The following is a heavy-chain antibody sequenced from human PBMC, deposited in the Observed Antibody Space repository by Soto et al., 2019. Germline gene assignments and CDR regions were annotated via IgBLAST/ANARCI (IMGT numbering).Heavy chain of an antibody. CDR3: AKEYEYSSGWERIDY. D-gene: IGHD6-19*01. V-gene: IGHV3-23*01. CDR1: GFTFSSYA. CDR2: ISGSGGST. J-gene: IGHJ4*02. Sequence: EVQLLESGGGLVQPGGSLRLSCAASGFTFSSYAMSWVRQAPGKGLEWVSAISGSGGSTYYADSVKGRFTSSRDNSKNTLYLQMTSLRAEDTAVYYCAKEYEYSSGWERIDYWGQGTLVTVSS.